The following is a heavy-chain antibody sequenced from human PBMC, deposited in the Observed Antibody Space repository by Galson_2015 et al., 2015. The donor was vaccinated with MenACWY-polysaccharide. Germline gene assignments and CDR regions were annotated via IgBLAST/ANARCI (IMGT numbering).Heavy chain of an antibody. Sequence: SLRLSCAASGFTVSSNYMSWVRQAPGKGLEWVPVIYSGGSTYYADSVKGRFTISSDNSKNTLNLQMKSLRADDSAVYYCARAYSSGLGYWGQGTLVTVSS. CDR2: IYSGGST. D-gene: IGHD6-19*01. V-gene: IGHV3-66*01. J-gene: IGHJ4*02. CDR1: GFTVSSNY. CDR3: ARAYSSGLGY.